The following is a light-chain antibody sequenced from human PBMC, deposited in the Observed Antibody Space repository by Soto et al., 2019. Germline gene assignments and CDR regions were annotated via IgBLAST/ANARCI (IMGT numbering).Light chain of an antibody. V-gene: IGLV1-51*01. Sequence: QSVLTQPPSVSGAPGQKVTISCSGSYSNIENNYVSWYRQLPGTAPKLLIYDDNKRPSGIPDRFSGSKSGTSATLGITGLQTGDEAHYYCETYDNSLSAVVFGGGTKLTVL. CDR3: ETYDNSLSAVV. CDR1: YSNIENNY. CDR2: DDN. J-gene: IGLJ2*01.